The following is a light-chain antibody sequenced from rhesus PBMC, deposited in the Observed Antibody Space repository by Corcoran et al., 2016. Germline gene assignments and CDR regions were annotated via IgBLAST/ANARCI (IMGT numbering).Light chain of an antibody. V-gene: IGKV1-69*01. Sequence: DIQMTQSPSSLSASVGDRVPITCRASQGISNWLAWYQQKPGKAPKPLFSRASNLETGVPSRFSGSGSGTDFTLSISSLQPEDIATYYCQQHDNSPFTFGPGTKLDIK. CDR3: QQHDNSPFT. CDR2: RAS. CDR1: QGISNW. J-gene: IGKJ3*01.